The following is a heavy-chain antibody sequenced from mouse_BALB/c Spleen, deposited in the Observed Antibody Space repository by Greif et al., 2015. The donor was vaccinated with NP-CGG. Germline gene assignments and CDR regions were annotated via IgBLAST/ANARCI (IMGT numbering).Heavy chain of an antibody. CDR2: ILPGSGST. J-gene: IGHJ3*01. CDR1: GYTFSSYW. D-gene: IGHD2-1*01. V-gene: IGHV1-9*01. CDR3: ARTYGNPGAWFAY. Sequence: QVQLQQSGAELMKPGASVKKSCKATGYTFSSYWIEWVKQRPGHGLEWIGEILPGSGSTNYNEKFKGKATFTADTSSNTAYMQLSSLTSEDSAVYYCARTYGNPGAWFAYWGQGTLVTVSA.